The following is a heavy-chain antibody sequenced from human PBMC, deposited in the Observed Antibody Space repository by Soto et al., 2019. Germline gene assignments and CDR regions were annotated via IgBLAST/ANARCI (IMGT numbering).Heavy chain of an antibody. CDR1: GFTFSGSA. CDR3: TRDTILNMDV. CDR2: IRSKANSYAT. D-gene: IGHD3-3*01. J-gene: IGHJ6*03. V-gene: IGHV3-73*01. Sequence: GGSLRLSCAASGFTFSGSAMHWVRQASGKGLEWVGRIRSKANSYATAYAASVKGRFTISRDDSKNTAYLQMNSLKTEDTAVYYCTRDTILNMDVWGKGTTVTVSS.